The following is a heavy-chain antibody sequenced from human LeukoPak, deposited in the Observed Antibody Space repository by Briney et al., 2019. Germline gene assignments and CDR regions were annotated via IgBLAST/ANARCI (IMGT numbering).Heavy chain of an antibody. CDR1: EYTFTSYD. J-gene: IGHJ3*02. Sequence: ASVKVSCKASEYTFTSYDINWVRQVTGQGLEWMGWMNPNSGNTGYAQSFQGRVTMTRNTSIGTAYMELSSLRSEDTAVYYCARTFRVGATTTRAFDIWGQGTMVTVSS. CDR3: ARTFRVGATTTRAFDI. CDR2: MNPNSGNT. V-gene: IGHV1-8*01. D-gene: IGHD1-26*01.